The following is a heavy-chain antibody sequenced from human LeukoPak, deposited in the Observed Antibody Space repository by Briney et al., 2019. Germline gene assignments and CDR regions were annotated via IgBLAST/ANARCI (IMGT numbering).Heavy chain of an antibody. D-gene: IGHD3-10*01. CDR3: ARDEPRYYGSASYGPFDY. CDR2: INSDGSST. CDR1: GFTFSSYW. J-gene: IGHJ4*02. Sequence: TGGSLRLSCAASGFTFSSYWMHWVRQAPGKGLVWVSRINSDGSSTSYADSVKGRFTISRDNAKDTLYLQMNSLRAEDTAVYYCARDEPRYYGSASYGPFDYWGQGTLITVSS. V-gene: IGHV3-74*01.